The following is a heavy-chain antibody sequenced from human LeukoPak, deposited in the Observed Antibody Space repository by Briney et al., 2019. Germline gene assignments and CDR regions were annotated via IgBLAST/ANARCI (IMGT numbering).Heavy chain of an antibody. J-gene: IGHJ4*02. CDR3: ARGWGFRVRGVVGPGGSY. D-gene: IGHD3-10*01. CDR2: INPNSGGT. Sequence: GASVKVSCKASGYIFTNYYMNWVRQAPGQGLEWMGWINPNSGGTNYAQKFQGRVTMTTDTSISTAYMELSSLTSDDTAVYYCARGWGFRVRGVVGPGGSYWGQGTLVTVSS. CDR1: GYIFTNYY. V-gene: IGHV1-2*02.